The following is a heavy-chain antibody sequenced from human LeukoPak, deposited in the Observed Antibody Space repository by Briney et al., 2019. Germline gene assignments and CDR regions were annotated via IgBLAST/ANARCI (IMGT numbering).Heavy chain of an antibody. Sequence: SQTLSLTCTVSGGSISSGDYYWCWLRQPPEKGLEWVGNIYYSGSTYYNPSLKSRVTISVDTSKNQFSLKLSSLPAADPALSSCARVQEGSASAPTRYF. J-gene: IGHJ1*01. V-gene: IGHV4-30-4*08. D-gene: IGHD3-10*01. CDR2: IYYSGST. CDR1: GGSISSGDYY. CDR3: ARVQEGSASAPTRYF.